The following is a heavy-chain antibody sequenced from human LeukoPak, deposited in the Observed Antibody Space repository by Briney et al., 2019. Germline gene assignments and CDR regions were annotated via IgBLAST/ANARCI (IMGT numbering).Heavy chain of an antibody. CDR1: GFTFSSYE. D-gene: IGHD1-14*01. CDR2: ISSSGSTV. CDR3: AKKYNTGLDP. J-gene: IGHJ5*02. Sequence: GGSLRLSCAASGFTFSSYEMNWVRQAPGKGLEWVSYISSSGSTVYYADSVKGRFTISRDNSKNTLYLQMNSLRAEDTAVYYCAKKYNTGLDPWGQGTLVTVSS. V-gene: IGHV3-48*03.